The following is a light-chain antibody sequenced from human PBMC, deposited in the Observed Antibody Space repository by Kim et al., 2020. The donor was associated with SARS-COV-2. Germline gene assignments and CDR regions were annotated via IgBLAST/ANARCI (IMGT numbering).Light chain of an antibody. V-gene: IGKV1-5*03. J-gene: IGKJ1*01. Sequence: GGRVTITCRAIQYITRRLAWYQQKPGKAPKVLISKASTLESGVPSTFSGSGSGTDFTLTISSLQPDDFATYYCQQYDTYPWTFGQGTKLEI. CDR3: QQYDTYPWT. CDR1: QYITRR. CDR2: KAS.